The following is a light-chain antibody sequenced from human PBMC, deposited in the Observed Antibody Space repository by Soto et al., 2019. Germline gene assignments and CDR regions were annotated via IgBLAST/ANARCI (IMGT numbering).Light chain of an antibody. Sequence: QSVLTQPPSASGTPGQRVTISCSGGSSNIGRNSVSWYQQVPGTAPKLIIFNNNERPSGIPCRFSGSKSGASASLAIVGLQSEDEADYFCASWDDNLNGPLLFGGGTKLTVL. V-gene: IGLV1-44*01. J-gene: IGLJ2*01. CDR3: ASWDDNLNGPLL. CDR1: SSNIGRNS. CDR2: NNN.